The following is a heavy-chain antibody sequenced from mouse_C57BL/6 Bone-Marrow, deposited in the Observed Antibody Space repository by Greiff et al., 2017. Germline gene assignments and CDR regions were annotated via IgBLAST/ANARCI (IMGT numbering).Heavy chain of an antibody. CDR2: IRSKSNNYAT. CDR1: GFSFNTYA. Sequence: EVKVVESGGGLVQPKGSLKLSCAASGFSFNTYAMNWVRQAPGKGLEWVARIRSKSNNYATYYAVSVKDRFTISRDDSESMLYLPMNNLRAEDSAMYYCVRWAFDYWGQGTTLTVSS. V-gene: IGHV10-1*01. CDR3: VRWAFDY. J-gene: IGHJ2*01.